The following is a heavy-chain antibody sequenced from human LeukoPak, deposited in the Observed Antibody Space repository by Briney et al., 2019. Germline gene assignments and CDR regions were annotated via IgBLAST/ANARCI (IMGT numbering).Heavy chain of an antibody. J-gene: IGHJ4*02. CDR2: ISYDGSNK. D-gene: IGHD3-22*01. Sequence: GGSLRLSCAASGFTFSSYGMPWVRQAPGKGLEWVAVISYDGSNKYYADSVKGRFTISRDNSKNTLYLQMNSLRAEDTAVYYCAKDHATYYYDSSGYPDYWGQGTLVTVSS. V-gene: IGHV3-30*18. CDR3: AKDHATYYYDSSGYPDY. CDR1: GFTFSSYG.